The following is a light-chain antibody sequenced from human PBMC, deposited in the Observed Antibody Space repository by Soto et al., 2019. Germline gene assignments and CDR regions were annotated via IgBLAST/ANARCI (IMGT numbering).Light chain of an antibody. CDR3: QQYGDSPRT. Sequence: EIVLTQSPGTLSLSPGESATLSCRASRSLDSGQLAWYQQKVGRAPRLLIHDAFMRATGIPDRFSGSGSGTDFTLTIARLEPEDFAVYYCQQYGDSPRTFAQGTRLETK. CDR2: DAF. V-gene: IGKV3-20*01. J-gene: IGKJ5*01. CDR1: RSLDSGQ.